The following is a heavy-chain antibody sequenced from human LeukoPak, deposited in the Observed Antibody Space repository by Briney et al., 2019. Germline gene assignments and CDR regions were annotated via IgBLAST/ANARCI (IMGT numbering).Heavy chain of an antibody. CDR1: GGSVSNYY. V-gene: IGHV4-59*02. J-gene: IGHJ5*02. D-gene: IGHD2-21*02. CDR2: IYYTET. Sequence: PSETLSLTCTVSGGSVSNYYWSWIRQSPGKGLEWIGYIYYTETSYNPSLKSRVTISIDASKNQFSLKVKSVTTADTAVYYCARGSGDYDPWGQGTLVTVSS. CDR3: ARGSGDYDP.